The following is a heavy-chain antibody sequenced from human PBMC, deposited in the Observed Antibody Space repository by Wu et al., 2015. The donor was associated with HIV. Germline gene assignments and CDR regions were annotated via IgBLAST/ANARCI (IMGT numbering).Heavy chain of an antibody. CDR2: ISVYST. D-gene: IGHD2-15*01. V-gene: IGHV1-18*01. Sequence: QVQLMQSGAEVKKPGASVKVSCKTFGYIFYDYGIIWARQAPGQGLEWMGWISVYSTHYALKLRDRVTMTIDTSTSIAYMEIKSLRSDDTAMYYCARGIYSRNTGYFDFWGQGTLVTVSS. CDR1: GYIFYDYG. J-gene: IGHJ4*02. CDR3: ARGIYSRNTGYFDF.